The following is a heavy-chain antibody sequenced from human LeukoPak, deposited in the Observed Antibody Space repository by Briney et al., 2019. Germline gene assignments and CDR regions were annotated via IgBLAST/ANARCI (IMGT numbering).Heavy chain of an antibody. D-gene: IGHD4-23*01. CDR1: GFTFSSYG. CDR2: ISYDGSNK. J-gene: IGHJ4*02. V-gene: IGHV3-30*18. Sequence: GGSLRLSCAASGFTFSSYGMHWVRQAPGKGLEWVAVISYDGSNKYYADSVKGRFTISRDNSKNTLYLQMNSLRAEDTAVYYCAKVGGPTTVVTPYFDYWGQGTLVTVSS. CDR3: AKVGGPTTVVTPYFDY.